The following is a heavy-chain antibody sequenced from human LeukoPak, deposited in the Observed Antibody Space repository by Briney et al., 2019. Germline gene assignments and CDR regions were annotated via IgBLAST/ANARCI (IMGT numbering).Heavy chain of an antibody. CDR1: GFSFSSYS. D-gene: IGHD1-7*01. CDR2: ISNSSTTT. J-gene: IGHJ4*02. CDR3: AKDELRLTGTSDY. Sequence: GESLRLSCVASGFSFSSYSMNWIRQAPGKGLEWVSYISNSSTTTQYADSMKGRFTISRDNAKNSLYLQMNSLRVEDTAVYYCAKDELRLTGTSDYWGQGTRVTVSS. V-gene: IGHV3-48*04.